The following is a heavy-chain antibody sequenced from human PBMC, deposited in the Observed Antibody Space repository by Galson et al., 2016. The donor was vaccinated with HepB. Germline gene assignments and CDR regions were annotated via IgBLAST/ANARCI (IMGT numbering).Heavy chain of an antibody. CDR1: GLTLSHYA. CDR3: AKDGSSSGNLHRYFDY. CDR2: ISCDCTNI. Sequence: SLRLSCAASGLTLSHYAMHWVRQCPDKGLEWVAGISCDCTNISYADSVKGRFTISRDNTDNSLSLQMNSLSADDTALYYCAKDGSSSGNLHRYFDYWGQGTLVTVSS. D-gene: IGHD1-26*01. V-gene: IGHV3-9*01. J-gene: IGHJ4*02.